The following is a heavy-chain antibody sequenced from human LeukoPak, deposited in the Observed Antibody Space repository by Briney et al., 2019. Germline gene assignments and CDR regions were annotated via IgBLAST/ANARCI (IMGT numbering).Heavy chain of an antibody. V-gene: IGHV3-23*01. CDR3: AKGKSITMIVVVITGGYFDY. CDR2: ISGSGGST. Sequence: GGSLRLSCAASGFTFSSYAMSWVRQAPGKGLEWVSAISGSGGSTYYADSVKGRFTISRDNSKNTLYLQMNSLRAEDTAVYYCAKGKSITMIVVVITGGYFDYWGQGTLVTVSS. D-gene: IGHD3-22*01. CDR1: GFTFSSYA. J-gene: IGHJ4*02.